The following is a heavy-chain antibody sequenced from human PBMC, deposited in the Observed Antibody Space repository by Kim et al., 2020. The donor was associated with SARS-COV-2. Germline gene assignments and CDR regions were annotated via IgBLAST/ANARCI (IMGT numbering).Heavy chain of an antibody. Sequence: ADSVKGRFTISRDNAKNSLYRQMNSLRAEDTAVYYCARSTASSGWYRVDYWGQGTQVTVSS. V-gene: IGHV3-11*06. J-gene: IGHJ4*02. D-gene: IGHD6-19*01. CDR3: ARSTASSGWYRVDY.